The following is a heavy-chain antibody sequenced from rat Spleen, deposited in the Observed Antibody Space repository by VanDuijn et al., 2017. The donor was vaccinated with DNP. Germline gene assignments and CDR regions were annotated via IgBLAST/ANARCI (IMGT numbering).Heavy chain of an antibody. D-gene: IGHD1-2*01. V-gene: IGHV5-31*01. CDR3: TTHSGNYYSNYPTWFAY. Sequence: EVQLVESGGDLVQPGRSLQLSCVGSGFTFNNFWMTWFRLVPGKGLEWVASITSSGGTTYYPDSVKGRFTISRDIAKNTLYLQMNSLRSEDTATYYCTTHSGNYYSNYPTWFAYWGQGTLVTVSS. J-gene: IGHJ3*01. CDR2: ITSSGGTT. CDR1: GFTFNNFW.